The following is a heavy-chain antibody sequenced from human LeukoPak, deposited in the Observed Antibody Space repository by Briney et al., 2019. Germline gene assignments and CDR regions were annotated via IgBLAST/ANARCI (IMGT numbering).Heavy chain of an antibody. CDR2: ISSSSSYI. D-gene: IGHD3-22*01. Sequence: NPGGSLRLSCAASGCTVSSNDMNWVRQAPGKGLDWVSSISSSSSYIYYADSVKGRFTISRDNAKNSLYLQMNSLRAEDTAVYYCARDGDYYDSRGDAFDIWGQGAMVTVAS. CDR1: GCTVSSND. J-gene: IGHJ3*02. V-gene: IGHV3-21*01. CDR3: ARDGDYYDSRGDAFDI.